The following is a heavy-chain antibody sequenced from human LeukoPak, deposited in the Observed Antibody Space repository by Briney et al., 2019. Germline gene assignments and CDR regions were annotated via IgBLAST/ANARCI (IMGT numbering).Heavy chain of an antibody. V-gene: IGHV3-48*03. CDR3: ARDHGSTAFDI. CDR2: ISSSGSTI. D-gene: IGHD2-2*01. CDR1: GFTFSSYE. Sequence: GGSLRLSCAASGFTFSSYEMNWVRQAPGKGLEWVSYISSSGSTIYYADSVKGRFTISRDNAKNSLYLQMNSRRAEDTAVYYCARDHGSTAFDIWGQGTMVAGSS. J-gene: IGHJ3*02.